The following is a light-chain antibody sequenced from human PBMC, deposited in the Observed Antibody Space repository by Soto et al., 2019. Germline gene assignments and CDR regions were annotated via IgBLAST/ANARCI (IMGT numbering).Light chain of an antibody. CDR1: SSDVGSYNL. CDR2: EGS. J-gene: IGLJ2*01. Sequence: QSALTQPASVSGSPGQSITISCTGTSSDVGSYNLVSWYQQHPGKAPKLLIYEGSKRPSGVSNRFSGSKSGGTASLTVSGLQAEDEADYYCSSYAGDTTSDVVFGGGTKVTVL. CDR3: SSYAGDTTSDVV. V-gene: IGLV2-23*01.